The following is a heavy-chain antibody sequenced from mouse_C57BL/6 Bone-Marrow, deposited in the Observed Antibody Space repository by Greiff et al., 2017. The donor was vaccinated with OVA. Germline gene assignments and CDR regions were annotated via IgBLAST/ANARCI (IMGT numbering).Heavy chain of an antibody. CDR2: IYPRSGNT. J-gene: IGHJ2*01. V-gene: IGHV1-81*01. D-gene: IGHD3-2*02. CDR3: ARAHTQLRLRGDY. CDR1: GYTFTSYG. Sequence: VQLVESGAELARPGASVKLSCKASGYTFTSYGLSWVKQRTGQGLEWIGEIYPRSGNTYYNEKFKGKATLTADKSSSSAYMELRSLTSEDSAVDFCARAHTQLRLRGDYWGQGTTLTVSS.